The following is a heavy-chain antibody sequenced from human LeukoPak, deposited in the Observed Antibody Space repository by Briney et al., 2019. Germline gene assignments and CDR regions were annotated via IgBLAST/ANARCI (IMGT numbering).Heavy chain of an antibody. V-gene: IGHV3-7*01. D-gene: IGHD6-19*01. CDR3: ARERQSTVAGRNVMVY. J-gene: IGHJ4*02. Sequence: QPGGSLRLSCAASGFTFSSYWMSWVRQAPGKGLEWVANIKQDGSEKYYVDSVKGRFTISRDNAKNSLYLQMNSLRAEDTAVYYCARERQSTVAGRNVMVYWGQGTLVTVSS. CDR1: GFTFSSYW. CDR2: IKQDGSEK.